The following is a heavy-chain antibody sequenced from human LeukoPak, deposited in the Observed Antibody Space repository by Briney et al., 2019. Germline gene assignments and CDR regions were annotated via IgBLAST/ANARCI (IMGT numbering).Heavy chain of an antibody. CDR2: IFTSGST. CDR1: GGSISTFY. V-gene: IGHV4-4*07. Sequence: SETLSLTCTVSGGSISTFYWSWIRQPAGKGLEWIGRIFTSGSTNCNPSLKSRVTMSVDTSKNQFSLKVSSVTAADTAVYYCAREDGLGVDYWGQGTLVTVSS. CDR3: AREDGLGVDY. J-gene: IGHJ4*02.